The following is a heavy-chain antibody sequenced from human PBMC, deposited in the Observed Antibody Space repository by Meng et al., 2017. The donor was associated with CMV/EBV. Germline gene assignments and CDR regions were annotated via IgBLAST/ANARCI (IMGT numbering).Heavy chain of an antibody. CDR2: ICWNDDK. V-gene: IGHV2-5*01. Sequence: LTASGAGVGWIRQAPGKALEWLALICWNDDKRYRPSLKSRLTMIRDTSENLVVLRMTDMDPVDTATYYCAHTTHVLRDNHWSYYFEYWDQGTLVTVSS. J-gene: IGHJ4*02. D-gene: IGHD2-8*02. CDR3: AHTTHVLRDNHWSYYFEY. CDR1: LTASGAG.